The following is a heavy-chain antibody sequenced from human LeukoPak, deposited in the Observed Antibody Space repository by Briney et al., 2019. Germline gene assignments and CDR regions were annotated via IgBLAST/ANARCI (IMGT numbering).Heavy chain of an antibody. J-gene: IGHJ4*02. D-gene: IGHD3-10*01. CDR2: INPNSGGT. Sequence: ASVKVSCKASGYTFTGYYMHWVRQAPGQGLEWMGRINPNSGGTNYAQKFQGRVTMTRDTSTSTAYMERSRLRSDDTAVYYCARKVAGSYLEEYFGYWGQGTLVTVSS. V-gene: IGHV1-2*06. CDR3: ARKVAGSYLEEYFGY. CDR1: GYTFTGYY.